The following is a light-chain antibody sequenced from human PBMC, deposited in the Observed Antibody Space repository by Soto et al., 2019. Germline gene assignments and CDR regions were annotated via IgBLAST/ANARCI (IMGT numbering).Light chain of an antibody. Sequence: QSVVTQPASVSGSPGQSITISCTGTSSDIGNYNYVSWYQQHPGKAPKLMIYEVSYRPSGVSNRFSGSKSGNTASLTISGLQAEDEADYYCSSYTNINTYVIFGGGTKVTVL. CDR1: SSDIGNYNY. V-gene: IGLV2-14*01. J-gene: IGLJ2*01. CDR2: EVS. CDR3: SSYTNINTYVI.